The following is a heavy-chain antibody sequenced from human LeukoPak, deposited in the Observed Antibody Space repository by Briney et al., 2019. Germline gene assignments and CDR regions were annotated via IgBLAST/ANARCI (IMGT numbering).Heavy chain of an antibody. J-gene: IGHJ4*02. CDR3: AKDMYSGSSWYADY. CDR1: GFTFSSYA. V-gene: IGHV3-23*01. D-gene: IGHD6-13*01. CDR2: ISGSGGST. Sequence: GGSLRLSCAASGFTFSSYAMSWVRQAPGKGLEWVSAISGSGGSTYYADSVKGRFTISRDNSKNTLYLQMNSLRAEDTAVYYCAKDMYSGSSWYADYWGQGTLVTVSS.